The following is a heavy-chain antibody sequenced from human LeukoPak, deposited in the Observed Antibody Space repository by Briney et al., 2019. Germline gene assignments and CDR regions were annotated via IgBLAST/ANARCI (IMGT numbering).Heavy chain of an antibody. Sequence: GESLQISCKGSGYSFTSYWIGWVRPMPGKGLEWMGIIYPGDSDTRYSPSFQGQVTISRDNSKNSLYLQMNSLRLEDTAVYYCAKGHGSIWSFIDYWGQGTLVTVSS. CDR3: AKGHGSIWSFIDY. CDR2: IYPGDSDT. J-gene: IGHJ4*02. CDR1: GYSFTSYW. D-gene: IGHD6-13*01. V-gene: IGHV5-51*01.